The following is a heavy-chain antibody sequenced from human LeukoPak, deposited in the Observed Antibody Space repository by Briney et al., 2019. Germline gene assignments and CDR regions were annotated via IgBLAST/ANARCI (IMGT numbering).Heavy chain of an antibody. V-gene: IGHV1-2*02. CDR1: GYTFTGYY. Sequence: ASVKVSCKASGYTFTGYYMHWVRQAPGQGLEWMGWINPNSGGTNYAQKFQGRVTMTRDTSISTAYMELSRLRSHDPAVYYCARGTGTTSGGAAYWGQGTLVTVSS. CDR3: ARGTGTTSGGAAY. J-gene: IGHJ4*02. CDR2: INPNSGGT. D-gene: IGHD1-7*01.